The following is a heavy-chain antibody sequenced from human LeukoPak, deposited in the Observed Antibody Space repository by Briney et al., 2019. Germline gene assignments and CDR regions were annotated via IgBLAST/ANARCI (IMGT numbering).Heavy chain of an antibody. CDR1: GGSISSYY. CDR3: ARDRGSSWYSSVDL. D-gene: IGHD6-13*01. J-gene: IGHJ2*01. Sequence: SETLSLTCTVSGGSISSYYWSWIRQPPGKELEWIGYIYYSGSTNYNPSLKSRVTISVDTSKNQFSPKLSSVTAADTAVYFCARDRGSSWYSSVDLWGRGTLVTVSS. V-gene: IGHV4-59*12. CDR2: IYYSGST.